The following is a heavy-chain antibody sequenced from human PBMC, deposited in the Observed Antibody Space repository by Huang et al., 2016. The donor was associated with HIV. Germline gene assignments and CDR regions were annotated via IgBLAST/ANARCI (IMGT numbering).Heavy chain of an antibody. V-gene: IGHV3-21*01. CDR2: LSPSSSFI. D-gene: IGHD6-13*01. Sequence: EVQLVESGGGLVKPGGSLRLSCAASGFSLDSYNMYWVRQTPGKGLQWVSSLSPSSSFIDYADSVKGRFSSSRDNAKNSLYLQMNNLRGEDTAVYYCARDRGQQLSPFDSWGQGTLVTVSS. CDR1: GFSLDSYN. J-gene: IGHJ4*02. CDR3: ARDRGQQLSPFDS.